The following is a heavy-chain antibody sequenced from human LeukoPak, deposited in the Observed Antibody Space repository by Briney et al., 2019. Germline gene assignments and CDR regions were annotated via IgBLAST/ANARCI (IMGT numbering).Heavy chain of an antibody. CDR3: ARGQQWLVAIDY. J-gene: IGHJ4*02. V-gene: IGHV4-59*01. D-gene: IGHD6-19*01. Sequence: SETLSLTCTVSGGSISSYYWSWIRQPPGRGLGWLGYIYYSGSTNYNPYLESRLTISLDTSKNQFSLKLSSVTAADTAVYYCARGQQWLVAIDYWGQGTLVTVSS. CDR1: GGSISSYY. CDR2: IYYSGST.